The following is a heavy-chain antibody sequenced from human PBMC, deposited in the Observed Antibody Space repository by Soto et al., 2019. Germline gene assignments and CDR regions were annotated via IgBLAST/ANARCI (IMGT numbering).Heavy chain of an antibody. Sequence: GGSLRLSCAASGFTFSSYAMHWVRQAPGKGLEWVAVISYDGSNKYYADSVKGRFTISRDNSKNTLYLQMNSLRAEDTAVYYCAREEPGSGALGLWGQGTLVTV. D-gene: IGHD3-10*01. J-gene: IGHJ4*02. CDR1: GFTFSSYA. CDR2: ISYDGSNK. CDR3: AREEPGSGALGL. V-gene: IGHV3-30-3*01.